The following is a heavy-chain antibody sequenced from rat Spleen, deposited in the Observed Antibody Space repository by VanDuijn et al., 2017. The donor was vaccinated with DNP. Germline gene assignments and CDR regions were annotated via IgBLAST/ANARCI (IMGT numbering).Heavy chain of an antibody. Sequence: EVQLQESGSGLVKPSQSLSLTCSVTGYSITSNYWGWIRKFPGSKMEYIGNISYSGGTNYNPSLRSRISITRDTSKNHFFLHLNSVTIEDTATYYCARWTRYFDYWGQGVMVTVSS. CDR1: GYSITSNY. CDR2: ISYSGGT. CDR3: ARWTRYFDY. V-gene: IGHV3-1*01. D-gene: IGHD1-7*01. J-gene: IGHJ2*01.